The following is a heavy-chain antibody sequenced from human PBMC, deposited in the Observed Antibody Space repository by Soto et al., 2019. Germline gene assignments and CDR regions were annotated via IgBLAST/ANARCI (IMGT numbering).Heavy chain of an antibody. CDR1: GCSISSSSDY. V-gene: IGHV4-39*01. Sequence: SETLSLNSPVSGCSISSSSDYWSWIRQPPGKGVEWVGSIYYSGSTYYNPSLKSRVTISVDTSKNQFSLKLSSVTAADTAVYYCARHYRAYSSSPVFDYWGQGSLVTVS. D-gene: IGHD6-13*01. J-gene: IGHJ4*02. CDR3: ARHYRAYSSSPVFDY. CDR2: IYYSGST.